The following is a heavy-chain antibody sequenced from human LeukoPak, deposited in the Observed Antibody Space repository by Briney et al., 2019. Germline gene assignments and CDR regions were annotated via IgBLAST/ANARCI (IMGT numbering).Heavy chain of an antibody. CDR2: IIPIFGTA. Sequence: ASVKDSCKASGGTFSSYAISWVRQAPGQGLEWMGGIIPIFGTANYAQKFQGRVTITTDGSTSTAYMGLSSLRSEDTAVYYCARRLNYYGSGSYYNDYYYMDVWGKGTTVTVSS. J-gene: IGHJ6*03. V-gene: IGHV1-69*05. CDR1: GGTFSSYA. D-gene: IGHD3-10*01. CDR3: ARRLNYYGSGSYYNDYYYMDV.